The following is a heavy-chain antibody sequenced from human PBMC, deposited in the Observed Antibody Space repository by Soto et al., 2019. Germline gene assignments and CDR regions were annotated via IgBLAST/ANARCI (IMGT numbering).Heavy chain of an antibody. CDR2: ILVGGST. Sequence: GGSLRLSCAASGFTCSSYDMSWVRQAPGKGLEWVSTILVGGSTYYPDSVKGRFTISRDNSKNTVFLQMNSLTAGDTAVYYCAKETATGGGAFDICGKGTMVTDSS. J-gene: IGHJ3*02. CDR3: AKETATGGGAFDI. CDR1: GFTCSSYD. D-gene: IGHD2-8*02. V-gene: IGHV3-23*01.